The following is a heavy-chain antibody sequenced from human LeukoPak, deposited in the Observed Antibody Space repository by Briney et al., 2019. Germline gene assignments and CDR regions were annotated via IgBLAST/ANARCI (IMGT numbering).Heavy chain of an antibody. CDR1: GFTFSSYS. J-gene: IGHJ4*02. V-gene: IGHV3-23*01. Sequence: GGTLRLSCAASGFTFSSYSMSWVRQAPGKGLEWVSVISGGGGETFYADSVKGRFTISRDNSKNTLYLQMNSLRAEDTAVYYCAATLGYCSSTSCYRGGDYWGQGTLDTVSS. CDR3: AATLGYCSSTSCYRGGDY. CDR2: ISGGGGET. D-gene: IGHD2-2*01.